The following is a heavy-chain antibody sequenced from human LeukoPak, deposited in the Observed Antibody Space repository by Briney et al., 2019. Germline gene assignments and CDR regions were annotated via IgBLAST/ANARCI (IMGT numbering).Heavy chain of an antibody. J-gene: IGHJ4*02. CDR3: ARGRGRGSYSDY. V-gene: IGHV1-8*01. D-gene: IGHD1-26*01. Sequence: ASVKVSCKASGYTFTSYDINGVRQATGQGLEWMGWMNPNSGNTGYAQKFQGRVTITRNTSISTAYMELSSLRSEDTAVYYCARGRGRGSYSDYWGQGTLVTVSS. CDR1: GYTFTSYD. CDR2: MNPNSGNT.